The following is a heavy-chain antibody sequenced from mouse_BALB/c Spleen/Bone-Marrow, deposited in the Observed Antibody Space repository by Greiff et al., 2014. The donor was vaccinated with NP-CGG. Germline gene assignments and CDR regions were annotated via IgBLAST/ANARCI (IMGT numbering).Heavy chain of an antibody. V-gene: IGHV7-3*02. CDR2: IRNKANGYTT. CDR1: GFTFTDYY. Sequence: VQLQQPGGGLVQPGGSLRLSCATSGFTFTDYYMSWVRQPPGKALEWLGFIRNKANGYTTEYSASVKGWFTISRDNSQSILYLQMNTLRAEDSATYYCARGAYGNYFAWFAYWGQGTLVTVSA. D-gene: IGHD2-1*01. J-gene: IGHJ3*01. CDR3: ARGAYGNYFAWFAY.